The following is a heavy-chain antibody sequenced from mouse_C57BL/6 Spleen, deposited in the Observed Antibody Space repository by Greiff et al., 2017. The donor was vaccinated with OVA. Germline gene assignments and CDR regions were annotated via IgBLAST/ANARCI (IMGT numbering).Heavy chain of an antibody. CDR2: ISSGGSYT. CDR3: ARHPITAVVERYFDV. CDR1: GFTFSSYG. J-gene: IGHJ1*03. Sequence: EVKVVESGGDLVKPGGSLKLSCAASGFTFSSYGMSWVRQTPDKRLEWVATISSGGSYTYYPESVKGRFTISRDNAKNTLYLQMSSLNAEDTAMYYCARHPITAVVERYFDVWGTGTTVTVSS. D-gene: IGHD1-1*01. V-gene: IGHV5-6*01.